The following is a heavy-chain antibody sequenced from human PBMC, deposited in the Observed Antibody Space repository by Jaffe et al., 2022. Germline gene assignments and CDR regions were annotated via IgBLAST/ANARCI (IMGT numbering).Heavy chain of an antibody. CDR3: ARRKTTVTTGQRNWFDP. D-gene: IGHD4-17*01. V-gene: IGHV1-46*01. Sequence: QVQLVQSGAEVKKPGASVKVSCKASGYTFTSYYMHWVRQAPGQGLEWMGIINPSGGSTSYAQKFQGRVTMTRDTSTSTVYMELSSLRSEDTAVYYCARRKTTVTTGQRNWFDPWGQGTLVTVSS. CDR1: GYTFTSYY. J-gene: IGHJ5*02. CDR2: INPSGGST.